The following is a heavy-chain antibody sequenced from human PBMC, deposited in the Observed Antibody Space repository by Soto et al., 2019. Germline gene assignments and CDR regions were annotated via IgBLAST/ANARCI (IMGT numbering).Heavy chain of an antibody. J-gene: IGHJ6*02. D-gene: IGHD1-20*01. Sequence: QVQLQQWGAGLLKPSETLSLTCAVFGGSFSGYYWSWIRQSPGKGLEWMGQINHSGSTNYNPSLKSRVTISVDTSKNRFSLELSSVTAADTAVYYCARMVGNWHGLDVWGQGTTVTVSS. CDR3: ARMVGNWHGLDV. CDR2: INHSGST. V-gene: IGHV4-34*01. CDR1: GGSFSGYY.